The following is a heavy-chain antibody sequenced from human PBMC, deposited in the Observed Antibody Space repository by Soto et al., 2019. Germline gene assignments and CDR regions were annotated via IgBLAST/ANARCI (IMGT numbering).Heavy chain of an antibody. CDR2: IYPGDSDT. CDR3: ARHSGVAEDGTD. V-gene: IGHV5-51*01. D-gene: IGHD6-13*01. J-gene: IGHJ1*01. Sequence: GDSLKISCKGSGYSFTTNWIGWVRQMPGKGLEWMGVIYPGDSDTRYSPSFQGQVAISXXXXXXTXYXQXXSLKAXDTAMYYCARHSGVAEDGTDWGQGTLVTVSS. CDR1: GYSFTTNW.